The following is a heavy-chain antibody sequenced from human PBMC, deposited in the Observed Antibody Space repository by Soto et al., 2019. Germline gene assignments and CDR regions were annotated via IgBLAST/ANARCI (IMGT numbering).Heavy chain of an antibody. CDR2: ISSSGSTI. CDR1: GFTFSDYY. Sequence: GGSLRLSCAASGFTFSDYYMTWIRQAPGKGPEWVSHISSSGSTIYYADSVKGRFTISRDNAKNSLYLQMNSLRAEDTALYYCARETTACFDYWGQGTLVTVSS. CDR3: ARETTACFDY. J-gene: IGHJ4*02. V-gene: IGHV3-11*01. D-gene: IGHD4-17*01.